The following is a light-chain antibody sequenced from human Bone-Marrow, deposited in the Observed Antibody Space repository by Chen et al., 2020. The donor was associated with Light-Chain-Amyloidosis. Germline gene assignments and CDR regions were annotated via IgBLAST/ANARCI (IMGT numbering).Light chain of an antibody. CDR2: WAS. Sequence: DIVVTQSPDSLVVSLGERATINCKSSQSVLYNSDNKNYLAWYQQKPGRPPKLLIYWASFRESGVPDRFSGSGSGTDFTLTISSLQAEEVAVYYCQQYYGTPFTFGPGTKVNV. CDR3: QQYYGTPFT. V-gene: IGKV4-1*01. J-gene: IGKJ3*01. CDR1: QSVLYNSDNKNY.